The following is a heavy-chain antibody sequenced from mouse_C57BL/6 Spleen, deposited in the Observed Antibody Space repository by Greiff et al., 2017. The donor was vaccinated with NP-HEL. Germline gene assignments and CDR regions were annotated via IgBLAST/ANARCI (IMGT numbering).Heavy chain of an antibody. V-gene: IGHV1-69*01. J-gene: IGHJ3*01. D-gene: IGHD2-2*01. CDR3: AHGYDVAWFAY. CDR1: GYTFPSYW. CDR2: IDPSASYT. Sequence: VQLPQPGAELVMPGASVKLSCKASGYTFPSYWMHWVKQRPGQGLEWIGEIDPSASYTNYNQKFKGKSTLTVDKSSSTAYMQRSSLTSEDSAVYYCAHGYDVAWFAYWGQGTLVTVSA.